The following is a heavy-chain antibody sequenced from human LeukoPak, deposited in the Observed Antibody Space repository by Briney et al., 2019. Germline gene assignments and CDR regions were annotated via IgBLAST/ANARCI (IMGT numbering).Heavy chain of an antibody. CDR2: ISWNSGSL. D-gene: IGHD6-13*01. CDR1: GFTFDDYA. Sequence: GGSLRLSCAASGFTFDDYAMHWVRQAPGKGLEWVSGISWNSGSLGYADSVKGRFTISRDNAKNSLYLQMNSLRAEDTALYYCAKGAPRLYIAAAGYFDYWGQGTLVTVSS. V-gene: IGHV3-9*01. CDR3: AKGAPRLYIAAAGYFDY. J-gene: IGHJ4*02.